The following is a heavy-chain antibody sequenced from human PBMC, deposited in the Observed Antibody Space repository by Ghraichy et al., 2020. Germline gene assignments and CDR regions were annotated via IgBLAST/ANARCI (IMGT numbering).Heavy chain of an antibody. CDR2: ISGSGGST. D-gene: IGHD3-10*01. Sequence: GGSLRLSCAASGFTFSSYAMSWVRQAPGKGLEWVSAISGSGGSTYYADSVKGRFTISRDNSKNTLYLQMNSLRAEDTAVYYCAKDRITMVRGVIMAILNWFDPWGQGTLVTVSS. CDR1: GFTFSSYA. V-gene: IGHV3-23*01. J-gene: IGHJ5*02. CDR3: AKDRITMVRGVIMAILNWFDP.